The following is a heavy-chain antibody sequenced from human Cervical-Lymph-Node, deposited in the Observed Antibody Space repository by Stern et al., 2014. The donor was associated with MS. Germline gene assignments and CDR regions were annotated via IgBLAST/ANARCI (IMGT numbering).Heavy chain of an antibody. Sequence: VPLVQSGAEVKKPGESLKISCKLSGYSFTIYYIAWVRQMRGQVLEWMGVIYPYDSDTTYSPSFQGQVTIAADKSITTAYLQWSSLRALDTAMYYCARHVQGFDYWGQGTLVTVSS. CDR1: GYSFTIYY. CDR2: IYPYDSDT. V-gene: IGHV5-51*01. J-gene: IGHJ4*02. CDR3: ARHVQGFDY.